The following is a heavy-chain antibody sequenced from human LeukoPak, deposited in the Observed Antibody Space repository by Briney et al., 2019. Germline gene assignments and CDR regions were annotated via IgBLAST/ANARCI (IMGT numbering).Heavy chain of an antibody. D-gene: IGHD3-22*01. Sequence: GASVKVSCKASGGTFSSYAISWVRQAPGQRLEWMGRIIPILGIANYAQKFQGRVTITADKSTSTAYMELSSLRSEDTAVYYCARGSGYYYAGGAYWGQGTLVTVSS. V-gene: IGHV1-69*04. CDR1: GGTFSSYA. CDR2: IIPILGIA. J-gene: IGHJ4*02. CDR3: ARGSGYYYAGGAY.